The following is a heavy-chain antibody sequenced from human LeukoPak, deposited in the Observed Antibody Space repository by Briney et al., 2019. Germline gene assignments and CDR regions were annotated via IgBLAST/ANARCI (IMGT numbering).Heavy chain of an antibody. D-gene: IGHD6-13*01. CDR1: GGTFSSYA. J-gene: IGHJ6*03. V-gene: IGHV1-69*06. CDR3: ARAYSSSWYGYYYYMDV. CDR2: IIPIFSTA. Sequence: GSSVKVSCKASGGTFSSYAISWVRQAPGQGLEWMGGIIPIFSTANYAQKFQGRVTITADKSTSTAYMELSSLRSEDTAVYYCARAYSSSWYGYYYYMDVWGKGTTVTVSS.